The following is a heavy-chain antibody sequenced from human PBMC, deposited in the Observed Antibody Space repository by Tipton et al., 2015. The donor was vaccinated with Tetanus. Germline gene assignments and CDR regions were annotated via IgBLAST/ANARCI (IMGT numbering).Heavy chain of an antibody. J-gene: IGHJ1*01. Sequence: TLSLTCTVSGGSISPYYWSWIRQPPGKGLEWIGYIYYSGSTNYNPSLWSRVTISLDTSKNQFSLKLSSVTAADTAVYYCVANDGGLEHGQHWGQGTLVTVSS. CDR3: VANDGGLEHGQH. V-gene: IGHV4-59*01. CDR2: IYYSGST. CDR1: GGSISPYY. D-gene: IGHD2-8*01.